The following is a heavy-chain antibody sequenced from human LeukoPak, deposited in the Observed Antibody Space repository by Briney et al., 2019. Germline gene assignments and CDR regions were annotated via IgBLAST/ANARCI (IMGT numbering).Heavy chain of an antibody. Sequence: ASVKVSCKASGYTFTGYYMHWVRQAPGQGLEWMGWFNAGNGNTKYSQKFQGRVTITRDTSASTAYMELSSLRSEDTAVYYCARVRGYCSGGSCFHAFDIWGQGTMVTVSS. V-gene: IGHV1-3*01. CDR2: FNAGNGNT. J-gene: IGHJ3*02. D-gene: IGHD2-15*01. CDR1: GYTFTGYY. CDR3: ARVRGYCSGGSCFHAFDI.